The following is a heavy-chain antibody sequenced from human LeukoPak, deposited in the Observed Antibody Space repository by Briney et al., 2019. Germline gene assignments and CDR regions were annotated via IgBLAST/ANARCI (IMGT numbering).Heavy chain of an antibody. CDR2: IKQDGTEK. CDR3: ARGYSYGYYFDY. V-gene: IGHV3-7*01. D-gene: IGHD5-18*01. Sequence: HTGGSLRLSCGASGFTISSYWMSWVRQAPGKGLEWVANIKQDGTEKYYVDSVKGRFTISRDNAKNSLYLQMNSLRAEDTAVYYCARGYSYGYYFDYWGQGTLVTVSS. CDR1: GFTISSYW. J-gene: IGHJ4*02.